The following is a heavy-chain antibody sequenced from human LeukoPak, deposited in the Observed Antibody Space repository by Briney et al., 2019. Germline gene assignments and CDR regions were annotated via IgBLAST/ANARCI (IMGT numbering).Heavy chain of an antibody. CDR2: IYYSGST. CDR1: GGSISSSSYY. Sequence: PSETLSLTCAVSGGSISSSSYYWGWIRQPPGKGLEWIGSIYYSGSTYYNPSLKSRVTISVDTSKNQFSLKLSSVTAADTAVYYCARGGTIFGAFDYWGQGTLVTVSS. D-gene: IGHD3-3*01. J-gene: IGHJ4*02. V-gene: IGHV4-39*07. CDR3: ARGGTIFGAFDY.